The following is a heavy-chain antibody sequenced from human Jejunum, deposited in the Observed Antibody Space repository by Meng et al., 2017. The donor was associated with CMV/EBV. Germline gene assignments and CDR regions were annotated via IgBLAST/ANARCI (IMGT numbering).Heavy chain of an antibody. Sequence: PYGFTCNSCGMQWVRQAPGKGLEWVALIWYDGSNKYYADSVKGRFTISRDNSKNTLYLQMNSLTAEDTAVYYCAKDLHMTTVGLDYWDQGTLVTVSS. V-gene: IGHV3-33*06. D-gene: IGHD4-23*01. CDR2: IWYDGSNK. J-gene: IGHJ4*02. CDR1: GFTCNSCG. CDR3: AKDLHMTTVGLDY.